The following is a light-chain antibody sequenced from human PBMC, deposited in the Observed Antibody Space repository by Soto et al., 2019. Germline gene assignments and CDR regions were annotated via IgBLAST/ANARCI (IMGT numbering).Light chain of an antibody. CDR1: QSVSSNY. Sequence: EIVFTRSPGTLSLSPGERATLSCRASQSVSSNYFAWYQQRPGQAPRLLIYGISSRATGIPDRFSGSGSGTDFTLTISRLEPEDFAVYYCQQYGSSITFGQGTRLEIK. J-gene: IGKJ5*01. CDR2: GIS. V-gene: IGKV3-20*01. CDR3: QQYGSSIT.